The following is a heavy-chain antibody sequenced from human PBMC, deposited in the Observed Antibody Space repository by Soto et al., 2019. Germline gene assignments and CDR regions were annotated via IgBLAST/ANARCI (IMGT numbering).Heavy chain of an antibody. V-gene: IGHV4-34*01. J-gene: IGHJ3*02. CDR3: ARGLSVWGSYSRAFDI. Sequence: PSETLSLTCAVYGGSFSGYYWSWIRQPPGKGLEWIGEINHSGSTNYNPSLKSRVTISVDTSKNQFSLKLSSVTAADTSVYYCARGLSVWGSYSRAFDIWGQGTMVTVSS. CDR1: GGSFSGYY. CDR2: INHSGST. D-gene: IGHD3-16*01.